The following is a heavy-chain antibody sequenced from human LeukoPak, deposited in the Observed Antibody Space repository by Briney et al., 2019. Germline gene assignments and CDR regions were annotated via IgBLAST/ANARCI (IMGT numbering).Heavy chain of an antibody. CDR3: VRGSSSYNRVFDY. D-gene: IGHD6-13*01. V-gene: IGHV3-7*01. J-gene: IGHJ4*02. CDR2: INQYGSEK. Sequence: RSGGSLRLSCAASGFPFSTYWMSWVRQAPGKGLEWVANINQYGSEKYYVDSVKGLFTISRDNAKNSLYLQMNSLRAEDTAVYYCVRGSSSYNRVFDYWGQGTLVTVSS. CDR1: GFPFSTYW.